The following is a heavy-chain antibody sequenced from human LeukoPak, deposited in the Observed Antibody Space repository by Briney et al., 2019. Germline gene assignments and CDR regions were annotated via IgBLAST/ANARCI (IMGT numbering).Heavy chain of an antibody. V-gene: IGHV3-23*01. CDR2: ISGSGGST. Sequence: PVGSLRLSSAASGFTFSNYDMSSVRQAAGKGLECVSAISGSGGSTYYANTVKGRFTISRDNSKNTLYLQMNSLRAEDTAVYYCAKHGGKTYFDYWGQGTLVTVSS. CDR3: AKHGGKTYFDY. J-gene: IGHJ4*02. CDR1: GFTFSNYD.